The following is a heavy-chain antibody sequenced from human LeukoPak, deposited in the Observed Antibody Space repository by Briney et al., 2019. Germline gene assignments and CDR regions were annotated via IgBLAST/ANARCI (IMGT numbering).Heavy chain of an antibody. V-gene: IGHV1-2*06. D-gene: IGHD5-18*01. J-gene: IGHJ3*02. CDR1: GYTFTGYY. CDR2: INPNSGGT. Sequence: GASVKVSCKASGYTFTGYYMHWVRQAPGQGLEWMGRINPNSGGTNDAQKFQGRVTMTRDTSISTAYMELSRLRSDDTAVYYCAYGYSYGYNRAAFDIWGQGTMVTVSS. CDR3: AYGYSYGYNRAAFDI.